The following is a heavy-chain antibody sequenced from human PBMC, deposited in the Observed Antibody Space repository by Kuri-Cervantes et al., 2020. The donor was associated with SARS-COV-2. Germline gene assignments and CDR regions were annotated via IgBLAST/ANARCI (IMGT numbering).Heavy chain of an antibody. D-gene: IGHD3-16*02. V-gene: IGHV3-21*01. Sequence: GESLKISCAASGFTFSSYSMNWVRQAPGKGLEWVSSISSSSSYIYYADSVKGRFTISRDNAKNSLYLQMNSLRAEDTAVYYCARSYFYNYVWGSYRYNWFDPWGQGTLVTVSS. CDR2: ISSSSSYI. CDR3: ARSYFYNYVWGSYRYNWFDP. J-gene: IGHJ5*02. CDR1: GFTFSSYS.